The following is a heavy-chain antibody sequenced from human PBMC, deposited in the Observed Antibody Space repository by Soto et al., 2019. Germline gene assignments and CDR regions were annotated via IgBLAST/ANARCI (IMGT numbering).Heavy chain of an antibody. CDR3: ERGRYGDY. CDR2: ISAHNCNT. Sequence: QVHLVQSGAEVKKPGASVKVSCKGSGYGFTTYGITWVRQAPGQGLEWMAWISAHNCNTNYAQKLQGRVTVTRDTSTSTAYMELRRMRCDDTAVYYCERGRYGDYWGQGDLVTVSS. CDR1: GYGFTTYG. J-gene: IGHJ4*02. D-gene: IGHD1-1*01. V-gene: IGHV1-18*01.